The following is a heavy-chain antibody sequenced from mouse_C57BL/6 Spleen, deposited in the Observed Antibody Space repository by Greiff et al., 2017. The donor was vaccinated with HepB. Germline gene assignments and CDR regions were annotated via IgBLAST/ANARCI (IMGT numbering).Heavy chain of an antibody. V-gene: IGHV5-17*01. CDR3: AIIYDGYPFDY. J-gene: IGHJ2*01. D-gene: IGHD2-3*01. CDR2: ISSGSSTI. Sequence: EVHLVESGGGLVKPGGSLKLSCAASGFTFSDYGMHWVRQAPEKGLEWVAYISSGSSTIYYADTVKGRFTISRDNAKNTLFLQMTSLRSEDTAMYYCAIIYDGYPFDYWGQGTTLTVSS. CDR1: GFTFSDYG.